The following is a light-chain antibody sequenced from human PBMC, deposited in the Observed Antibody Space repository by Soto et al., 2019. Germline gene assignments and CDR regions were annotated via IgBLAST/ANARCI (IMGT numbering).Light chain of an antibody. CDR2: GAS. V-gene: IGKV3-15*01. J-gene: IGKJ3*01. CDR3: QQRSNWPPT. CDR1: ESLGSN. Sequence: DIAMTHSPAAVSVAPGERATLSFMASESLGSNLAWYQQKPGQPPRLLIYGASSRATGVPARFSGSGSGTEFTLTISSLQSEDVAVYYCQQRSNWPPTFGPGTKVDI.